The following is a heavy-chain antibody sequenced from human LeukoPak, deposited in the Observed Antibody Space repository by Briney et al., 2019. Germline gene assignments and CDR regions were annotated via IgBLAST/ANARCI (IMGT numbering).Heavy chain of an antibody. V-gene: IGHV1-8*01. CDR3: ARGRSGSVNPRYY. CDR1: GYTFTSYD. Sequence: VASVRVSCKASGYTFTSYDINWVRQATGQGLEWMGWMNPNSGNTGYAQKFQGRVTMTRNTSISTAYMELSSLRSEDTAVYYCARGRSGSVNPRYYWGQGTLVTVSS. D-gene: IGHD6-19*01. CDR2: MNPNSGNT. J-gene: IGHJ4*02.